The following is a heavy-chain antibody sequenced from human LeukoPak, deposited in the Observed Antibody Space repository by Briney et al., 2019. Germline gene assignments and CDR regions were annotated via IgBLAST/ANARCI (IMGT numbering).Heavy chain of an antibody. V-gene: IGHV4-34*01. D-gene: IGHD5-18*01. J-gene: IGHJ6*02. CDR3: ARADYSYGSFPYYYYGMDV. CDR2: INHSGST. Sequence: SETLSLTCAVYGGSFSGYYWSWIRQPPVKGLEWIGEINHSGSTNYNPSLKSRVTISVDTSKNQFSLKLSSVTAADTAVYYCARADYSYGSFPYYYYGMDVWGQGTTVTVSS. CDR1: GGSFSGYY.